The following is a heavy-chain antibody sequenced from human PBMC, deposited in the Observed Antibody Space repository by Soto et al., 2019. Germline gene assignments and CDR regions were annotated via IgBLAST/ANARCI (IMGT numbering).Heavy chain of an antibody. V-gene: IGHV1-69*01. CDR1: GGTFSSYA. J-gene: IGHJ6*02. CDR2: IIPIFGTA. Sequence: QVQLVQSGAEVKKPGSSVKVSCKASGGTFSSYAISWVRQAPGQGLEWMGGIIPIFGTANYAQKFQGRVTITADESTSIAYMELSSLRSEDTAVYYCARDLNLVDFWSGYFVYYYGMDVWGQGTTVTVSS. CDR3: ARDLNLVDFWSGYFVYYYGMDV. D-gene: IGHD3-3*01.